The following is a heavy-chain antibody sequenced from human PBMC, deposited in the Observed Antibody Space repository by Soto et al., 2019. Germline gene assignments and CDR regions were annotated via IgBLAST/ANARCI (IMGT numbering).Heavy chain of an antibody. Sequence: GSLRLSCAASGFTFSPYGMHWVRQAPGKGLEWVAVISYDGSNKYYADSVKGRFTISRDNSKNTLYLQMNSLRAEDTAVYYCAKGYSGYDGGPSYGMDVWGQGTTVTVS. J-gene: IGHJ6*02. CDR3: AKGYSGYDGGPSYGMDV. D-gene: IGHD5-12*01. V-gene: IGHV3-30*18. CDR2: ISYDGSNK. CDR1: GFTFSPYG.